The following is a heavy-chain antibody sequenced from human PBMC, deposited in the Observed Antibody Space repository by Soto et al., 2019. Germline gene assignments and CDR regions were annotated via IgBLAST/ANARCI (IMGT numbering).Heavy chain of an antibody. D-gene: IGHD6-13*01. CDR1: GGSIINNIYY. CDR2: IHDSGST. J-gene: IGHJ3*02. Sequence: PSETLSLTCTVSGGSIINNIYYWGWIRQPPGKELEWIGAIHDSGSTYYKASLKSRVTISVDTSKNQFSVRLTSVTAADTAVYYCARDTVDPGDSSSWYPVAFEIWGQGTMVTVSS. CDR3: ARDTVDPGDSSSWYPVAFEI. V-gene: IGHV4-39*02.